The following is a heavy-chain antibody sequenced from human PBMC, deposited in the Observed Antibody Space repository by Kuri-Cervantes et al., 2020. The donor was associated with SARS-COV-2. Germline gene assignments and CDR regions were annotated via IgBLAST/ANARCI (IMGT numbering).Heavy chain of an antibody. CDR3: ARDFGSWYVFWSYYGMDV. D-gene: IGHD6-13*01. CDR1: GFTFSSYG. CDR2: IWYDGSNK. V-gene: IGHV3-33*01. Sequence: GGSLRLSCAASGFTFSSYGMHWVRQAPGKGLEWVAVIWYDGSNKYYADSVKGRFTISRDNSKNTLYLQMNSLRAEDTAVYYCARDFGSWYVFWSYYGMDVWGQGTMVTVSS. J-gene: IGHJ6*02.